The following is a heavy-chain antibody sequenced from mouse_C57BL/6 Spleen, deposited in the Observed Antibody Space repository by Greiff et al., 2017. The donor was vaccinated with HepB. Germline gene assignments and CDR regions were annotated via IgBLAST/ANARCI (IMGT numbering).Heavy chain of an antibody. V-gene: IGHV1-80*01. CDR1: GYAFSSYW. Sequence: VMLVESGAELVKPGASVKISCKASGYAFSSYWMNWVKQRPGKGLEWIGQIYPGDGDTNYNGKFKGKATLTADKSSSTAYMQLSSLTSEDSAVYFCARSSIITTVVADYWGQGTTLTVSS. J-gene: IGHJ2*01. CDR3: ARSSIITTVVADY. D-gene: IGHD1-1*01. CDR2: IYPGDGDT.